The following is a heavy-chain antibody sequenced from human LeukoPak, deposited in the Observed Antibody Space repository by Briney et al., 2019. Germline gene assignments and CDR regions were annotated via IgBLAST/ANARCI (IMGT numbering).Heavy chain of an antibody. Sequence: EGSLRLSCAASGFTFSSYGMHWVRKAPGKGLEWVAFIRYDGSNKYYADSVKGRFTISRDNSKNTLYLQMNSLRAEDTAVYYCAKGRRGYSYGSNAFDIWGQGTMVTVSS. D-gene: IGHD5-18*01. J-gene: IGHJ3*02. CDR1: GFTFSSYG. V-gene: IGHV3-30*02. CDR2: IRYDGSNK. CDR3: AKGRRGYSYGSNAFDI.